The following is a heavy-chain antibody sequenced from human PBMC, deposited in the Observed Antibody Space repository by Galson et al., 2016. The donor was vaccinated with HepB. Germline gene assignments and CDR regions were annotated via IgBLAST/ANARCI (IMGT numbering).Heavy chain of an antibody. J-gene: IGHJ4*02. CDR3: ARLTGFKRYFDWSIDMSFDS. CDR1: GFTFSSFA. CDR2: VSFDGTKK. D-gene: IGHD3-9*01. V-gene: IGHV3-30*09. Sequence: SLRLSCAASGFTFSSFAMHWVRQAPGKGLEWVAIVSFDGTKKFYVDSVKGRFAISRDNSKNTLYLQMDGLRFEDTAVYYCARLTGFKRYFDWSIDMSFDSWGQGTPVTVSS.